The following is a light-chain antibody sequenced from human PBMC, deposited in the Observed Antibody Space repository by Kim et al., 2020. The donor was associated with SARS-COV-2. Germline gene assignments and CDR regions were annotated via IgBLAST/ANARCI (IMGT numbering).Light chain of an antibody. CDR1: QTINNK. CDR2: DAT. Sequence: SPWERATPSCRSSQTINNKLVWYQQKPGQAPRLLIYDATARATGAPARVIGSGSETDFALTISSLQSEDVAVYYCQQPNDWHPLTFGQGTKVDIK. J-gene: IGKJ1*01. CDR3: QQPNDWHPLT. V-gene: IGKV3-15*01.